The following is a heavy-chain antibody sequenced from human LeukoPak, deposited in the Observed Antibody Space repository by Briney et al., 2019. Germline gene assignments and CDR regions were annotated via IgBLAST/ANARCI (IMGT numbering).Heavy chain of an antibody. V-gene: IGHV3-23*01. CDR2: IFGSGGSP. D-gene: IGHD2-15*01. CDR1: GFTFNSYA. Sequence: QSGGSLRLSCAASGFTFNSYAMYWVRQAPGKGLEWISGIFGSGGSPHYADSVKGRFTISRDNSQNTVYLQLGSLRVEDTAVYYCWKTTVGYSSGRYPGWPVDYWGQGALVTVSS. J-gene: IGHJ4*02. CDR3: WKTTVGYSSGRYPGWPVDY.